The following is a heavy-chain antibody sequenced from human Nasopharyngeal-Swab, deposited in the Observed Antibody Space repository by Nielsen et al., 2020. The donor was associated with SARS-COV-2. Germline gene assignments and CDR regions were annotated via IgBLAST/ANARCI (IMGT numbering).Heavy chain of an antibody. CDR2: ISGSDYST. J-gene: IGHJ4*02. D-gene: IGHD2-21*02. V-gene: IGHV3-23*01. Sequence: GESLKISCAASGFTFNTYAISWVRQAPGKGLEWVSVISGSDYSTKYADSVKGRFTISRDNSKNTVNLQMNSLRAEDTAIYYCAKDRLPDGAWDIDYWGQGTLVTVSP. CDR3: AKDRLPDGAWDIDY. CDR1: GFTFNTYA.